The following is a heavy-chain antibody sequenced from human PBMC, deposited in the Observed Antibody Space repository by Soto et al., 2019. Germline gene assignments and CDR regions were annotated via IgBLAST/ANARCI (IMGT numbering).Heavy chain of an antibody. J-gene: IGHJ6*02. CDR2: ISYDGSNK. CDR1: GFTFSSYA. Sequence: GGSLRLSCAASGFTFSSYAMHWVRQAPGKGLEWVAVISYDGSNKYYADSVKGRFTISRDNSKNTLYLQMNSLRAEDTAVYYCARVSGITFGGVIVIRNGMDVWGQGTTVTVSS. CDR3: ARVSGITFGGVIVIRNGMDV. V-gene: IGHV3-30-3*01. D-gene: IGHD3-16*02.